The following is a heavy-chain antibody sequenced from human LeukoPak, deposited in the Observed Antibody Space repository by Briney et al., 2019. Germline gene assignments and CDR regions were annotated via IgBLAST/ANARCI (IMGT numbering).Heavy chain of an antibody. J-gene: IGHJ4*02. CDR1: GFTFSSYA. V-gene: IGHV3-23*01. CDR3: AKGDGYIQYYFDY. CDR2: ISGSGGST. Sequence: PGGSLRLSCAASGFTFSSYAMSWVRQAPGKGLEWVSAISGSGGSTYYADFVKGRFTISRDNSKNTLYLQMNSLRAEDTAVYYCAKGDGYIQYYFDYWGQGTLVTVSS. D-gene: IGHD5-24*01.